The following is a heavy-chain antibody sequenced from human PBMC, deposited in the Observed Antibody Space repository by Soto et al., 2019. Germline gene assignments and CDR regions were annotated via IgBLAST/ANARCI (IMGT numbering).Heavy chain of an antibody. CDR2: ISGSGGST. V-gene: IGHV3-23*01. CDR3: AKDYYDSSGYYSSYNWFDP. J-gene: IGHJ5*02. D-gene: IGHD3-22*01. Sequence: PGGSLRLSCAASGFTFSSYAMSWVRQAPGKGLEWVSAISGSGGSTYYADSVKGRFTISRDNSKNTLYLQMNSLRAEDTAVYYCAKDYYDSSGYYSSYNWFDPWGQGTLVTVSS. CDR1: GFTFSSYA.